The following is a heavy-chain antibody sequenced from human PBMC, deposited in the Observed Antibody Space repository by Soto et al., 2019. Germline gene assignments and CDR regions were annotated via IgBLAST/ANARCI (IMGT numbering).Heavy chain of an antibody. CDR2: ISGSGDTT. V-gene: IGHV3-23*01. CDR3: AKEGGTASTPEVAH. CDR1: GFCFSNYA. J-gene: IGHJ4*02. D-gene: IGHD3-16*01. Sequence: GGSLRLSCAASGFCFSNYAMSWVLQAPWEGLEWVSAISGSGDTTFYADSVKGRFTIYRDNSRNTLYLQMSSLTAEDTAVCYCAKEGGTASTPEVAHWGQGTLVTVSS.